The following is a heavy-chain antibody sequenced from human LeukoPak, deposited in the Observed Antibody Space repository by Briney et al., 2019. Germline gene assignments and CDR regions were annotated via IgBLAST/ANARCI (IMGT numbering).Heavy chain of an antibody. Sequence: GGSLRLSCAASGFTFSSYSMNWVRQAPGKGLEGVSSISSSSSYIYYADSVKGRFTISRDNAKNSLYLQMNSLRAEDTAVYYCARGLGYCSSTSCPYFDYWGQGTLVTVSS. CDR1: GFTFSSYS. D-gene: IGHD2-2*01. CDR2: ISSSSSYI. J-gene: IGHJ4*02. V-gene: IGHV3-21*01. CDR3: ARGLGYCSSTSCPYFDY.